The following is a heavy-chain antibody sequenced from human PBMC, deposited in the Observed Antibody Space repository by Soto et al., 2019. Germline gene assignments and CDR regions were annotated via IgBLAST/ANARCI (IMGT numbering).Heavy chain of an antibody. Sequence: EVQLVESGGGLVQPGGSLRLSCAASGFTFSSYWMSWVRQAPGKGLEWVANIKQEGSGKFYLDSVKGRFIISRDNAKNSLFLEMNSLRADDTAVYYCVRDHTSSWYPQYFHHWGQGTLVTVSS. CDR1: GFTFSSYW. J-gene: IGHJ1*01. D-gene: IGHD6-13*01. CDR3: VRDHTSSWYPQYFHH. CDR2: IKQEGSGK. V-gene: IGHV3-7*01.